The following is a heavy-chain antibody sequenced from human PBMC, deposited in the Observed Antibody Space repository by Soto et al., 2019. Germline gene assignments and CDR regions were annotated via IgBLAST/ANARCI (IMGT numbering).Heavy chain of an antibody. Sequence: QLQLQESGPGLGKPSDTLSLNSTVSGDSISSSDYYWGWIRQPPGKGLEWIANIYYSGSASYHASRKSRFNISVDTSKNQVSLKLTSVNAADTAVYICVRGYSWVGFDYWGQGTLVTVSS. D-gene: IGHD5-18*01. CDR2: IYYSGSA. CDR1: GDSISSSDYY. J-gene: IGHJ4*02. CDR3: VRGYSWVGFDY. V-gene: IGHV4-39*01.